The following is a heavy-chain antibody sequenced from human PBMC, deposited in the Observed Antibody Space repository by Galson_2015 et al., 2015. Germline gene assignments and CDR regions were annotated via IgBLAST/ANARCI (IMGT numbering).Heavy chain of an antibody. V-gene: IGHV5-51*01. CDR1: GYSFTPWW. Sequence: QSGAAVKKPGESLKISCKTSGYSFTPWWTGWVRQMPGKGLEWMGIIHPGNSDTRYSPSFQGQVIISVDKSINAAYLQWSRLTASDTAMYYCVGRANSGSGTYWGQGTLVTVSS. D-gene: IGHD7-27*01. CDR2: IHPGNSDT. CDR3: VGRANSGSGTY. J-gene: IGHJ4*02.